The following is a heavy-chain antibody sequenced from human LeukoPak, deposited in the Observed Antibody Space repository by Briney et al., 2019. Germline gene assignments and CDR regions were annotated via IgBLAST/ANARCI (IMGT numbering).Heavy chain of an antibody. V-gene: IGHV3-23*01. CDR1: GFTFSTSV. D-gene: IGHD1-26*01. Sequence: HPGGSLRLSCAASGFTFSTSVMSWVRQAPGKGPEWVSSIGVSGDTTEYVDSVKGRFTISRDNFKNTLYLQMNSLRDEDTAVYYCARWERFDPWDQGTLVSVSS. CDR2: IGVSGDTT. J-gene: IGHJ5*02. CDR3: ARWERFDP.